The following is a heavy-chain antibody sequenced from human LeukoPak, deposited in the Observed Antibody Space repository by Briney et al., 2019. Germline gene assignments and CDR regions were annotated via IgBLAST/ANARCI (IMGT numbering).Heavy chain of an antibody. CDR1: RFTFSSYW. V-gene: IGHV3-7*01. J-gene: IGHJ4*02. CDR2: IKPDGSEK. CDR3: SGRDSSRSPRAY. Sequence: GGSLRLSCAASRFTFSSYWMNWVRLAPGRGLEWVANIKPDGSEKYYVDSVKGRFAISRDNAKNEVYLEMNSLRAEDTGVYYCSGRDSSRSPRAYWGQGTLVSVSS. D-gene: IGHD2-2*01.